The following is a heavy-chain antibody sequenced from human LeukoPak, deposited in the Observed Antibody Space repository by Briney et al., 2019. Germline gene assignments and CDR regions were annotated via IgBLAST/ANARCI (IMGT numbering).Heavy chain of an antibody. V-gene: IGHV3-13*01. Sequence: GSLRLSCAASGFTFNNYDMHWVRQPTGKGLEWVSAIGIAGDTYYPGSVKGRFSISRENAKNPLYLQMNSLRAGDSAVYYCARGVTMVRGVGEIYYFDSWGQGTLVTVSS. CDR1: GFTFNNYD. CDR3: ARGVTMVRGVGEIYYFDS. D-gene: IGHD3-10*01. CDR2: IGIAGDT. J-gene: IGHJ4*02.